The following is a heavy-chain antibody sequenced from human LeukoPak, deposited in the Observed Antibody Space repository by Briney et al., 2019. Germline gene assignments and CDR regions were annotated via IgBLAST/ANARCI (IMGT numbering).Heavy chain of an antibody. CDR1: GYTFTGYY. Sequence: AASVKVSCKASGYTFTGYYMHWVRQAPGQGLEWMGRINPNSGGTNYAQKFQGRVIMTRDTSISTAYMELSRLRSDDTAFYYCARGDYYDSSGYFCWGQGTLVTVSS. J-gene: IGHJ4*02. D-gene: IGHD3-22*01. CDR2: INPNSGGT. CDR3: ARGDYYDSSGYFC. V-gene: IGHV1-2*06.